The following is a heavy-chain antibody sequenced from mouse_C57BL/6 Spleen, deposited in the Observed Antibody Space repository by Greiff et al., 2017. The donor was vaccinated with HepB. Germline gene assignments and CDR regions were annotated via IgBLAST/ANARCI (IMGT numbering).Heavy chain of an antibody. CDR1: GFTFSSYA. D-gene: IGHD1-1*01. V-gene: IGHV5-9-1*02. CDR3: TRDSYYGSSFDY. CDR2: ISSGGDYI. J-gene: IGHJ2*01. Sequence: EVKLVESGEGLVKPGGSLKLSCAASGFTFSSYAMSWVRQTPEQRLEWVAYISSGGDYIYYADTVKGRFTISRDNARNTLYLQMSSLKSEDTAMYYCTRDSYYGSSFDYWGQGTTLTVSS.